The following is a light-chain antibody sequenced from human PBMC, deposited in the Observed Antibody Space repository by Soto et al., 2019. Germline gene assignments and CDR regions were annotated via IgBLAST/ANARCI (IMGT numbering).Light chain of an antibody. CDR3: QQVNSSPYT. V-gene: IGKV1-8*01. Sequence: AIRMTQSPSSLSASTGDRVTITCRASQGISSYLAWYQQKPGKAPKLLYAASSLQSGVPLRFSGSGSGTDFTLTITTLQPEDFATYYCQQVNSSPYTFGQGTKLEI. CDR1: QGISSY. CDR2: AAS. J-gene: IGKJ2*01.